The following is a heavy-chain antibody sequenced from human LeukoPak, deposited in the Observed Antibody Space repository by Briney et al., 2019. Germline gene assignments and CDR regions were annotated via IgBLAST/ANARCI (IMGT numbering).Heavy chain of an antibody. D-gene: IGHD3-9*01. J-gene: IGHJ4*02. V-gene: IGHV3-23*01. Sequence: PGGSLRLSCAASGFTFSNYVMSWVRQAPGEGLEWVSAISDSGGSTYYADSVKGRFTISRDNSKNTLHLQMNSLRAEDTAVYYCAKEADILTGYWDYWGQGTLVTVSS. CDR3: AKEADILTGYWDY. CDR1: GFTFSNYV. CDR2: ISDSGGST.